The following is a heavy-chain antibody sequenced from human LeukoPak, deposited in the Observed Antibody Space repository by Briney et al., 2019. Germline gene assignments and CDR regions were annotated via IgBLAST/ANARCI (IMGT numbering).Heavy chain of an antibody. V-gene: IGHV4-34*01. CDR2: INHSGST. CDR1: GGSFSGYY. J-gene: IGHJ5*02. Sequence: SETLSLTCAVCGGSFSGYYWSWIRQPPEKGLEWIGEINHSGSTNYNPSLKSRVTISVDTSKNQFSLKLSSVTAADTAVYYCARVGSDRYGEENKNWFDPWGQGTLVTVSS. CDR3: ARVGSDRYGEENKNWFDP. D-gene: IGHD4-17*01.